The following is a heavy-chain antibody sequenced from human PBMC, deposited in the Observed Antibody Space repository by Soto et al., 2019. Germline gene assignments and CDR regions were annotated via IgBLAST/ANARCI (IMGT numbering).Heavy chain of an antibody. Sequence: QVQLVESGGCVVQAGRSLRLSCVASEFTFKSYGVHWVRQAPGKGLAWVAVMSYDGNKKHYADSVRGRFTISRDNSKNTLYLQMNSLRTEDTAVYYCAKDSYRGDIVLTPAPYGNDYWGQGTLVTVSS. CDR2: MSYDGNKK. D-gene: IGHD2-2*01. CDR1: EFTFKSYG. V-gene: IGHV3-30*18. CDR3: AKDSYRGDIVLTPAPYGNDY. J-gene: IGHJ4*02.